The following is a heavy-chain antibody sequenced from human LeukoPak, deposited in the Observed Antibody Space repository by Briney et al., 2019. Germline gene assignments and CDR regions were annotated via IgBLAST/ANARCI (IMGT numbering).Heavy chain of an antibody. CDR3: ARGSTTNGVYYFDY. CDR1: GGTFSSYA. J-gene: IGHJ4*02. CDR2: IIPILGIA. D-gene: IGHD5/OR15-5a*01. V-gene: IGHV1-69*04. Sequence: ASVKVSCKASGGTFSSYAISWVRQAPGQGLEWMGRIIPILGIANYAQKFQGRVTITADKSTSTACMELSSLRSEDTAVYYCARGSTTNGVYYFDYWGQGTLVTVSS.